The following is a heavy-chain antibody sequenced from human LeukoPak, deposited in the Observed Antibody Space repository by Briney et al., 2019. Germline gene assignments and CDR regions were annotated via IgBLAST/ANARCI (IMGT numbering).Heavy chain of an antibody. CDR3: AKADWNDRAFDI. V-gene: IGHV3-9*01. J-gene: IGHJ3*02. CDR2: ISWNSGSI. Sequence: GGSLGLSCAASGFTFDDYAMHWVRQAPGKGLEWVSGISWNSGSIGYADSVKGRFTISRDNAKNSLYLQMNSLRAEDTALYYCAKADWNDRAFDIWGQGTMVTVSS. CDR1: GFTFDDYA. D-gene: IGHD1-1*01.